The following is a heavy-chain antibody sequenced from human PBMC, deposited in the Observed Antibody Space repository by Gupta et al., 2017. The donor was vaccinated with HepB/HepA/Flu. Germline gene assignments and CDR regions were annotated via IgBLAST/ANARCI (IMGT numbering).Heavy chain of an antibody. J-gene: IGHJ6*02. CDR3: ARIPYSFGMDL. CDR2: IKQHGSEK. Sequence: EEQLVESGGGLVQPGGSLRLSCAASGFTFSSYWMTWVRQAPGKGLEWVANIKQHGSEKYYVDSVKGRFTISRDDAKNSLSLQMNSLRAEDTAVYYCARIPYSFGMDLWGQGTTVTVSS. CDR1: GFTFSSYW. D-gene: IGHD2-21*01. V-gene: IGHV3-7*01.